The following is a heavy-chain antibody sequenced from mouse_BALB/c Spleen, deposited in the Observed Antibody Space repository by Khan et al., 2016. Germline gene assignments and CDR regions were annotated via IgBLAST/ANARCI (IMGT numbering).Heavy chain of an antibody. D-gene: IGHD2-3*01. Sequence: EVELVESGGGLVQPGGSMKLSCVASGFTFSNYWMNWVRQSPEKGLEGVAEIRLKSNNYAIYYAVSGKGRFTISRDDSNSSVYLQMNNLGAEDTGIYYCTRDGYLDYWGQGTTLTVSS. CDR1: GFTFSNYW. V-gene: IGHV6-6*02. CDR3: TRDGYLDY. J-gene: IGHJ2*01. CDR2: IRLKSNNYAI.